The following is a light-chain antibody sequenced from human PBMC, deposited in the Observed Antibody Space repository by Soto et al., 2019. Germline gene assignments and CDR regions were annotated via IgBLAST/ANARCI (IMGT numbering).Light chain of an antibody. CDR2: AAS. CDR3: QHANSFTFS. J-gene: IGKJ3*01. Sequence: DIQMTQSPSSVSASVGDRVTITCRASQGISSWLAWYQQKPGKAPKLLIYAASSLQSGVPSRFSVSGSWTEFTLTISSPQPEDFAHYDCQHANSFTFSFGTGTKVYIK. V-gene: IGKV1-12*01. CDR1: QGISSW.